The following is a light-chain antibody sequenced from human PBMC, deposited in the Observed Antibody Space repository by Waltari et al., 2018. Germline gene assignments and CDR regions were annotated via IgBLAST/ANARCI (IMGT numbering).Light chain of an antibody. J-gene: IGLJ3*02. Sequence: QLVLTQSPSASASLGASVKLTSTLSSGHSSNIIALSQQRPERGPRYLMKVNSDGSHSKGDDIPDRFSGSSSGAERYLTISSLQSEDEADYYCETGGHGTWVFGGGTKLTVL. CDR3: ETGGHGTWV. CDR2: VNSDGSH. V-gene: IGLV4-69*01. CDR1: SGHSSNI.